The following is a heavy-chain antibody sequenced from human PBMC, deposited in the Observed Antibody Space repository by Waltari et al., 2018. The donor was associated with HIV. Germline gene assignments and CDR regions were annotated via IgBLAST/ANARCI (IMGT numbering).Heavy chain of an antibody. V-gene: IGHV3-15*01. D-gene: IGHD6-13*01. Sequence: EVQLVESGGGLVKPGGSLRLSCAASGFTFSNAWMSWVRQAPGKGLGWVGRRKRKTDGGKKDYAAPLKGRFTISRDHSKNTLYLQMNSLKPEDTAVYYCTTAGTEHAFDIWGQGTMVTVSS. J-gene: IGHJ3*02. CDR1: GFTFSNAW. CDR3: TTAGTEHAFDI. CDR2: RKRKTDGGKK.